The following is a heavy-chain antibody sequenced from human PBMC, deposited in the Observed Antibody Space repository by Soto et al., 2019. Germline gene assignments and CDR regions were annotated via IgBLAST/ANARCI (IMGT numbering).Heavy chain of an antibody. CDR1: GGTFGNSA. Sequence: QVQLVQSGAEVKKPGSSVTVSCKASGGTFGNSAISWVRQAPGQGLEWMGGIIPIVPTPDYAQKFQGRVTLTAHESTTTAYMELTSLKSEDTAVYYCARDKARQQLGGNYYYGIDVRGQGTTVTVSS. V-gene: IGHV1-69*12. D-gene: IGHD3-3*02. CDR3: ARDKARQQLGGNYYYGIDV. J-gene: IGHJ6*02. CDR2: IIPIVPTP.